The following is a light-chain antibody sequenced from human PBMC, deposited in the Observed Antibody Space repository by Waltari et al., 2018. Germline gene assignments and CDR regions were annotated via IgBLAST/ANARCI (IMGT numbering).Light chain of an antibody. V-gene: IGKV3-15*01. J-gene: IGKJ4*01. Sequence: EVLMTQSPATLSVSPGESATLSCRASQTVSASLAWYQQKPGQAPRLLIYGASARATGIPARFSGSGSGTEFTLTISSLQSEDFAVYYCQQYNNWPLTFGGGTKVEIK. CDR2: GAS. CDR3: QQYNNWPLT. CDR1: QTVSAS.